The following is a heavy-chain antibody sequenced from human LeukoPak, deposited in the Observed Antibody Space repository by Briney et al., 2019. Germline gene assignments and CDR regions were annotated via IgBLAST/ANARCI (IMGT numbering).Heavy chain of an antibody. CDR3: ARDQRVTGRPDIDY. J-gene: IGHJ4*02. Sequence: SGGSLRLSCAASGFTFRNHWMHWVRQTPGKGLVWVSRISSDGSSTTYADPVKGRFTISRDTAKNTLYLQMNNLRAEDTAMYYCARDQRVTGRPDIDYWGQGTLVIVSS. V-gene: IGHV3-74*03. CDR2: ISSDGSST. CDR1: GFTFRNHW. D-gene: IGHD6-6*01.